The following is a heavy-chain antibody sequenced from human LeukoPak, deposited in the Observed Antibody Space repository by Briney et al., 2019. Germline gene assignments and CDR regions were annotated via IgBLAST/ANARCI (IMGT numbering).Heavy chain of an antibody. D-gene: IGHD3-16*02. CDR3: ARGGNYDYVWGSYPGNWFDP. J-gene: IGHJ5*02. CDR2: INHSGST. V-gene: IGHV4-34*01. CDR1: GGSFSGYY. Sequence: PSETLSLTCAVYGGSFSGYYWSWIRQPPGKGLEWIGEINHSGSTNYNPSLKSRVTISVDTSENQFSLKLSSVTAADTAVYYCARGGNYDYVWGSYPGNWFDPWGQGTLVTVSS.